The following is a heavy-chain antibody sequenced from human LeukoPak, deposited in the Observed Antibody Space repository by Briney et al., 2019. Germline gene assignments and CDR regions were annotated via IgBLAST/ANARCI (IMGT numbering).Heavy chain of an antibody. CDR2: ISYDGIKK. CDR3: AKESTVVTFDF. J-gene: IGHJ4*02. CDR1: GLTFRSYG. V-gene: IGHV3-30*18. D-gene: IGHD4-23*01. Sequence: GGSLRLSCAASGLTFRSYGTHWVRQAPGKGLEWVAVISYDGIKKYYGDSVKSRFTISRDNSKNTLYLQMNSLRSEDTAVYYCAKESTVVTFDFWGQGTLVTVSS.